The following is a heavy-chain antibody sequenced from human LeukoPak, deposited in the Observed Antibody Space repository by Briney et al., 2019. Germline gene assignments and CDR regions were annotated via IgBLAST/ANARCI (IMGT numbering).Heavy chain of an antibody. CDR1: GFTFPDYY. Sequence: GGSLRLSCAVSGFTFPDYYMTWIRQAPGKGLEWVSYISHLGNEIYYADSVKGRFTISRDNARNPLFLQMNSLRVEDTAVYYCAVDHCGAENCYSSRIDYWGQGTLVAVSS. CDR3: AVDHCGAENCYSSRIDY. V-gene: IGHV3-11*01. D-gene: IGHD2-21*01. CDR2: ISHLGNEI. J-gene: IGHJ4*02.